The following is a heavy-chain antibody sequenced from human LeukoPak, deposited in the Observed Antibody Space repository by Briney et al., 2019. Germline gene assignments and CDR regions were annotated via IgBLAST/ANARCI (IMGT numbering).Heavy chain of an antibody. CDR1: GYSISSGYY. Sequence: SETLSLTCNVSGYSISSGYYWSWIRQPPGKGLEWIGSIYNSGTSYYSSSLKSRVTMSVDTSKNQVTLRVTSVTAADTAMYFCARHSHGSGSYRSSWGQGTLVIVSS. D-gene: IGHD3-10*01. V-gene: IGHV4-38-2*02. CDR2: IYNSGTS. J-gene: IGHJ4*02. CDR3: ARHSHGSGSYRSS.